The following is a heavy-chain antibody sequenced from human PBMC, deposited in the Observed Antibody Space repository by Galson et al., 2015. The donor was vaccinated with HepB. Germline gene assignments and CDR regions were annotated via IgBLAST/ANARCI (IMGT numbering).Heavy chain of an antibody. V-gene: IGHV3-74*01. J-gene: IGHJ4*02. CDR2: INSDGSST. Sequence: SLRLSCAASGFTFSSYWMHWVRQAPGKGLVWVSRINSDGSSTSYADSVKGRFTISRDNAKNTLYLQMNSLRAEDTAVYYCARNGYGDHYFFDYWGQGTLVTVSS. D-gene: IGHD4-17*01. CDR3: ARNGYGDHYFFDY. CDR1: GFTFSSYW.